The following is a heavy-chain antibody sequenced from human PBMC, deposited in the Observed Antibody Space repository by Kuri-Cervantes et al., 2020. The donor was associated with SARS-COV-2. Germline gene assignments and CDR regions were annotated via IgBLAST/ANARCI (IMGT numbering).Heavy chain of an antibody. CDR3: VKDSRVYYFDY. V-gene: IGHV3-23*01. Sequence: GGSLRLSCTASRFTFNTYAMSWVRQAPGKGLEWVSAISGSGGSTYYADSVKGWFTISRDNSKNTLYLQMNSLRAEDTAVYYCVKDSRVYYFDYWGQGTLVTVSS. CDR2: ISGSGGST. J-gene: IGHJ4*02. CDR1: RFTFNTYA. D-gene: IGHD2/OR15-2a*01.